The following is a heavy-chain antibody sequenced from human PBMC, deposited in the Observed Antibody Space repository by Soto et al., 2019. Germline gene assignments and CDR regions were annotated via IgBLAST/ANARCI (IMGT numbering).Heavy chain of an antibody. D-gene: IGHD3-10*01. CDR3: AKGSDYYGSGSYFDY. J-gene: IGHJ4*02. V-gene: IGHV3-9*01. Sequence: PGGSLRLSCAASGFTFDDYAMHWVRQAPGKGLEWVSGISWNSGSIGYADSVKGRFTISRDDAKNSLYLQMNSLRAEDTALYYCAKGSDYYGSGSYFDYWGQGTLVTVSS. CDR2: ISWNSGSI. CDR1: GFTFDDYA.